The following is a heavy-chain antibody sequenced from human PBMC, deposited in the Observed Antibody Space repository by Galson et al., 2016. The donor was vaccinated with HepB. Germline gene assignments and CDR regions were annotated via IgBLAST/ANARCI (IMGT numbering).Heavy chain of an antibody. V-gene: IGHV4-59*01. J-gene: IGHJ6*02. CDR1: GGSISRYY. Sequence: ETLSLTCTVSGGSISRYYWRWIRQPPGKGLEWIGYIHYSGSINYTPSLKRRFTISIDTSKNQFSLKLSSVTSADTAVYYCARDPDPGDYDRRHYYYGIDVWGQGTTVTVSS. D-gene: IGHD4-17*01. CDR2: IHYSGSI. CDR3: ARDPDPGDYDRRHYYYGIDV.